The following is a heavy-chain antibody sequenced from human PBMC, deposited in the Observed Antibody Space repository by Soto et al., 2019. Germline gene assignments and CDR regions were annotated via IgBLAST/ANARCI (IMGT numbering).Heavy chain of an antibody. CDR2: VNSNSGHT. J-gene: IGHJ6*02. V-gene: IGHV1-8*01. CDR3: ERVRPYYDSSGYYAPIGYYYGMDV. CDR1: GYTFSSHD. Sequence: GASVKVSCKASGYTFSSHDINWVRQATGQGLEWMGWVNSNSGHTGYAQKFRGRVTMTRDTSISTAYMELSSLRSEDTAVYYCERVRPYYDSSGYYAPIGYYYGMDVWGQGTTVTVSS. D-gene: IGHD3-22*01.